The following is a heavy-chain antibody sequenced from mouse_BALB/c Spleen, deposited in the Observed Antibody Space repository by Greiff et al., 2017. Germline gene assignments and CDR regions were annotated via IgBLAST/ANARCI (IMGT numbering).Heavy chain of an antibody. Sequence: QVQLQQSGAELVRPGTSVKISCKASGYTFTNYWLGWVKQRPGHGLEWIGDIYPGGGYTNYNEKFKGKATLTADTSSSTAYMQLSSLTSEDSAVYFCARDGYYDRFAYWGQGTLVTVSA. CDR2: IYPGGGYT. J-gene: IGHJ3*01. CDR1: GYTFTNYW. CDR3: ARDGYYDRFAY. V-gene: IGHV1-63*02. D-gene: IGHD2-3*01.